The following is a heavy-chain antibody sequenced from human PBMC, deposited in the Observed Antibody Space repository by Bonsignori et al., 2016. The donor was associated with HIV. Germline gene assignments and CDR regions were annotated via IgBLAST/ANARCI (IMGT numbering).Heavy chain of an antibody. J-gene: IGHJ4*02. D-gene: IGHD3-16*02. V-gene: IGHV3-74*01. CDR2: TNEDGRRT. CDR1: GFPFSFYL. CDR3: GRDLSGQYDY. Sequence: EVQLVESGGGLVQPGGSLRLSCAASGFPFSFYLMHWVRQAPGKGLVWVSRTNEDGRRTDYADSVRGRFTISRDNSKNTLYLEMHSLSVEDTGVYYCGRDLSGQYDYWGQGAMVTVSS.